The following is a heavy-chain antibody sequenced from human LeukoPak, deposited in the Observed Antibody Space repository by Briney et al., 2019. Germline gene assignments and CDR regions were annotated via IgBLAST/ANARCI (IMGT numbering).Heavy chain of an antibody. V-gene: IGHV4-30-4*07. CDR1: GGSMNSGDYS. CDR3: ARDRFLERDYFDY. CDR2: MYYSGST. J-gene: IGHJ4*02. Sequence: SETLSLTCAVSGGSMNSGDYSWSWIRQPPGKGLEWIGHMYYSGSTYYNPSLKSRISISVDTSKNQFSLKLSSVTAADTAVYYCARDRFLERDYFDYWGQGILVVVSS. D-gene: IGHD3-3*01.